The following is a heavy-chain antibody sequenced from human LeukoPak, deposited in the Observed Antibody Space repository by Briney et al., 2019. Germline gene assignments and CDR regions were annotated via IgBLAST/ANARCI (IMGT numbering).Heavy chain of an antibody. V-gene: IGHV4-39*07. J-gene: IGHJ6*03. CDR1: GGSISSSNYY. D-gene: IGHD3-22*01. CDR3: ARGRYYDLYYYYMDV. CDR2: IYYSGST. Sequence: SETLSLTCTVSGGSISSSNYYWGWIRQPPGKGLEWVGSIYYSGSTNYNPSLKSRVTISVDTSKNQFSLKLSSVTAADTAVYYCARGRYYDLYYYYMDVWGKGTTVTVSS.